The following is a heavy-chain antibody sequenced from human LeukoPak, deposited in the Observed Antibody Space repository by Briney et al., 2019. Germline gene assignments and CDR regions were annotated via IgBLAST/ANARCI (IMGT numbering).Heavy chain of an antibody. CDR1: RFTLSNHW. CDR2: INQDGSET. V-gene: IGHV3-7*01. Sequence: GGSLRLSCAASRFTLSNHWMSWVRQAPGKGLEWVANINQDGSETYYVASVKGRFTISSDNAKNSLSLQMNSLRAEDTAVYYCARQRGSGCLDYWGQGTLVTVSS. D-gene: IGHD6-19*01. CDR3: ARQRGSGCLDY. J-gene: IGHJ4*02.